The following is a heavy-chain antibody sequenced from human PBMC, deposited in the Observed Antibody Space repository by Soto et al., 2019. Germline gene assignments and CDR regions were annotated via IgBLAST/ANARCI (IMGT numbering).Heavy chain of an antibody. CDR3: ARPRRLNEAFDL. CDR2: IDTDGSTT. J-gene: IGHJ3*01. CDR1: GFAFSTYY. V-gene: IGHV3-74*01. Sequence: EVQLVESGGGLVQPGGSLRLSCAGSGFAFSTYYMHWVRQAPGKGLVWVSRIDTDGSTTAYADSVRGRFTISRDNARNTLFLQMNSLSAEDTALYYCARPRRLNEAFDLWGQGTMVTVSS.